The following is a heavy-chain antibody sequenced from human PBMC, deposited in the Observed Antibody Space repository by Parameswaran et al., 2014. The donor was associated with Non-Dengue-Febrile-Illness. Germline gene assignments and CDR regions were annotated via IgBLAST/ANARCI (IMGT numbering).Heavy chain of an antibody. D-gene: IGHD4-17*01. V-gene: IGHV3-48*02. J-gene: IGHJ6*02. Sequence: VRQMPGKGLEWVSYISSSSSTIYYADSVKGRFTISRDNAKNSLYLQMNSLRDEDTAVYYCARDKTTVTTGPYYYYGMDVWGQGTTVTVSS. CDR2: ISSSSSTI. CDR3: ARDKTTVTTGPYYYYGMDV.